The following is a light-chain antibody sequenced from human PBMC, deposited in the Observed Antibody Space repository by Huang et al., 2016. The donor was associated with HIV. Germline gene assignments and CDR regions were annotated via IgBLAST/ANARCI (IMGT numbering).Light chain of an antibody. V-gene: IGKV3-20*01. Sequence: IVLTQSPGTLSLSPGERATLSCRASQSVSNNYLAWYLQRPGQAPRLLIYGASSRATGSPDRFSGSGSGTDFTLTISKLAPEDFAVYYCQQYGTSPFTFGPGTKVDIK. CDR1: QSVSNNY. CDR2: GAS. J-gene: IGKJ3*01. CDR3: QQYGTSPFT.